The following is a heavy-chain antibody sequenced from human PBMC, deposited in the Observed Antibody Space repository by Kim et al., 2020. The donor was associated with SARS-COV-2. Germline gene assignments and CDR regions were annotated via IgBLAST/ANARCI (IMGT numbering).Heavy chain of an antibody. Sequence: GSLRLSCAASGFTFSDYYMSWIRQAPGKGLEWVSYISSSGSTIYYADSVKGRFTISRDNAKNSLYLQMNSLRAEDTAVYYCARGGARTYYYDSSGYWIDYWGQGTLVTVSS. CDR2: ISSSGSTI. V-gene: IGHV3-11*01. CDR1: GFTFSDYY. D-gene: IGHD3-22*01. J-gene: IGHJ4*02. CDR3: ARGGARTYYYDSSGYWIDY.